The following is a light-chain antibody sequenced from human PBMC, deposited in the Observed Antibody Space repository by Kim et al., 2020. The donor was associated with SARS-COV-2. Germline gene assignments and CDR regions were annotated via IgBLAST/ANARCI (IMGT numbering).Light chain of an antibody. Sequence: TCTLSSGYNKYKVDWYQQRPGKGPRFVMRVGTGGIVGSKGDVIPDRFSVLASGLNRYLTIKNIQEEDESDYHCGADHGSGSNFVWVFGGGTQLTVL. J-gene: IGLJ3*02. CDR3: GADHGSGSNFVWV. CDR1: SGYNKYK. V-gene: IGLV9-49*01. CDR2: VGTGGIVG.